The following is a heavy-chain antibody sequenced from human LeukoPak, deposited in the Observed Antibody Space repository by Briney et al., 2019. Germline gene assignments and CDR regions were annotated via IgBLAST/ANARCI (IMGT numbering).Heavy chain of an antibody. D-gene: IGHD3-22*01. CDR1: GYTFTVYY. Sequence: GASVKVSCKASGYTFTVYYMHWVRQAPGQGLEWMGWINPNSGGTKYAQKFQGRVTMTRDTSITTAYMELSRLTSDDTAVYYCARDAAYFYDSSGTRGWFDPWGQGTLVTVSS. V-gene: IGHV1-2*02. J-gene: IGHJ5*02. CDR3: ARDAAYFYDSSGTRGWFDP. CDR2: INPNSGGT.